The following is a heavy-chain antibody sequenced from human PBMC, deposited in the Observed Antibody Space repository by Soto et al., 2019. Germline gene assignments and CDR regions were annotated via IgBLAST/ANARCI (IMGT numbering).Heavy chain of an antibody. Sequence: SETLSLTCTVSGGSISSSSYYWGWIRQPPGKGLEWIGSIYYSGSTYYNPSLKSRVTISVDTSKNQFSLKLSSVTAADTAVYYCAGVCSEGCYYYYMDVWGKGTTVTVSS. CDR1: GGSISSSSYY. CDR2: IYYSGST. CDR3: AGVCSEGCYYYYMDV. D-gene: IGHD2-15*01. V-gene: IGHV4-39*01. J-gene: IGHJ6*03.